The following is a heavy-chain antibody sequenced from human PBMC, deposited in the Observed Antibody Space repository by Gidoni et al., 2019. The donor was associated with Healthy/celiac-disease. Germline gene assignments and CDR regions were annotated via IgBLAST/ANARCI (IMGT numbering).Heavy chain of an antibody. CDR1: GGSFSGYY. J-gene: IGHJ6*02. CDR3: ARVSGNPYYYYGMDV. Sequence: QVQLQQWGAGLLKPSETLSLTCAVYGGSFSGYYWSWIRQPPGKGLEWIGEINHSGSTNYNPSLKSRVTISVDTSKNQFSLKLSSVTAADTAVYYCARVSGNPYYYYGMDVWGQGTTVTVSS. D-gene: IGHD4-4*01. CDR2: INHSGST. V-gene: IGHV4-34*01.